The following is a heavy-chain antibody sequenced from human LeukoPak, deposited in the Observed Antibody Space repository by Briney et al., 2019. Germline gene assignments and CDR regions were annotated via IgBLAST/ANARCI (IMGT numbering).Heavy chain of an antibody. CDR2: ISWNSGRI. D-gene: IGHD3-22*01. J-gene: IGHJ4*02. Sequence: PGRSLRLSCAASGFTFDDYAMHWVRQAPGRGLEWVSGISWNSGRIGYADSVKGRFTISRDNAKNSLHLQMNSLRAEDTAVYYCAKERSARSWVLVVVNQDFDYWGQGTLVTVSS. V-gene: IGHV3-9*01. CDR3: AKERSARSWVLVVVNQDFDY. CDR1: GFTFDDYA.